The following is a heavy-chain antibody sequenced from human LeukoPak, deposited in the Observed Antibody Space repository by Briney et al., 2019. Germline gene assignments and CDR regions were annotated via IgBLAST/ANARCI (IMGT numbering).Heavy chain of an antibody. D-gene: IGHD7-27*01. CDR2: IYHSGST. V-gene: IGHV4-30-2*01. CDR1: GGSISSGGYS. J-gene: IGHJ6*03. Sequence: PSETLSLTCAVSGGSISSGGYSWSWIRQPPGKGLEWIGCIYHSGSTYYNPSLKSRVTISVDRSKNQFSLKLSSVTAADTAVYYCARESNWGSGPSYMDVWGKGTTVTVSS. CDR3: ARESNWGSGPSYMDV.